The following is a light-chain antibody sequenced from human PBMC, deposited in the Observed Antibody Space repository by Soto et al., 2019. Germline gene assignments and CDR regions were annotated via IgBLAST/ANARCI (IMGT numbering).Light chain of an antibody. CDR1: QSISSD. CDR3: QFYGDPSKT. V-gene: IGKV3D-15*01. CDR2: GAS. Sequence: EIVMTQSPATLSVSPGERATLSCRASQSISSDVAWYQQKPGQAPRLLIYGASNRATGIPDRFTGSGSGTDFTLTISRLEPEDFAVYYCQFYGDPSKTFGQGTKVDIK. J-gene: IGKJ1*01.